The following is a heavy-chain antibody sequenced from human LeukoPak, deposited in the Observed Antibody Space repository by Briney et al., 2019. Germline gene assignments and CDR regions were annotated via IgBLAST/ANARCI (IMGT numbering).Heavy chain of an antibody. CDR1: GFTFSNYW. Sequence: GGSVRLSCAASGFTFSNYWMHWVRQVPGRGLVWVSRIKSDGSYTTYADSVKGRFTISRDNSKNTLYPQMNSLRAEDTGLYYCAGRAAKYGMDVRGQGTTVTVSS. CDR3: AGRAAKYGMDV. J-gene: IGHJ6*02. CDR2: IKSDGSYT. D-gene: IGHD3-10*01. V-gene: IGHV3-74*01.